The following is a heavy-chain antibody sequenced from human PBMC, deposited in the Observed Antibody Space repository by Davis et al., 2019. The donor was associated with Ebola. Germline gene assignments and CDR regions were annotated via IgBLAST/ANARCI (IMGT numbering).Heavy chain of an antibody. V-gene: IGHV1-69*04. J-gene: IGHJ4*02. D-gene: IGHD6-19*01. CDR3: AKDRGYSSGWYVRDY. CDR1: GYTFTSYG. Sequence: SVKVSCKASGYTFTSYGISWVRQAPGQGLEWMGRIIPILGIANYAQKFQGRVTITADKSTSTAYMELSSLRSEDTAVYYCAKDRGYSSGWYVRDYWGQGTLVTVSS. CDR2: IIPILGIA.